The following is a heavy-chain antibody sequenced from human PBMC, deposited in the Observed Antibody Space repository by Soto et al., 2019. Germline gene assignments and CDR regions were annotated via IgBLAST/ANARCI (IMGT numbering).Heavy chain of an antibody. J-gene: IGHJ4*02. V-gene: IGHV1-58*01. CDR2: IVVGSGNT. CDR1: GFTFTSSA. D-gene: IGHD5-18*01. CDR3: AAETGSSAMAIFFDY. Sequence: SVKVSCKASGFTFTSSAVQWVRQARGQRLEWIGWIVVGSGNTNYAQKFQERVTITRDMSTSTAYMELSSLRSEDTAVYYCAAETGSSAMAIFFDYWGQGTLVTVSS.